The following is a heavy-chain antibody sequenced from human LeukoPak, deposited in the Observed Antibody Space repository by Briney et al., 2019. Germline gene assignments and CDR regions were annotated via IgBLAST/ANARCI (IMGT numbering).Heavy chain of an antibody. CDR2: ISWDGRSP. Sequence: GGSLRLSCAASGFTFDKYTMHWVRHPPGKGLEWVSLISWDGRSPYYADSVRGRFTISRDNAKNSLYLQMNSLRAEDTALYYCARVSRFLEWSMSDFDYWGQGTLVTVSS. J-gene: IGHJ4*02. V-gene: IGHV3-43*01. CDR3: ARVSRFLEWSMSDFDY. CDR1: GFTFDKYT. D-gene: IGHD3-3*01.